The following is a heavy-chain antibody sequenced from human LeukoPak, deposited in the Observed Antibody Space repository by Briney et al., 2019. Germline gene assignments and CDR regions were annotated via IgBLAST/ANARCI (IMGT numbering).Heavy chain of an antibody. CDR2: ISGSGGST. CDR3: AKGGYYGSGSYFPYYYYMDV. J-gene: IGHJ6*03. Sequence: PGGSLRLSCAASGFTFSSYSMNWVRQAPGKGLEWVSAISGSGGSTYYADSVKGRFTISRDNSKNTLYLQMNSLRAEDTAVYYCAKGGYYGSGSYFPYYYYMDVWGKGTTVTVSS. D-gene: IGHD3-10*01. CDR1: GFTFSSYS. V-gene: IGHV3-23*01.